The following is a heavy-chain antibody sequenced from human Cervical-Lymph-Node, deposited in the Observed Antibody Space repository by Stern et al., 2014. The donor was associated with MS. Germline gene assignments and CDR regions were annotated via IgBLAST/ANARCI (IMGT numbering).Heavy chain of an antibody. CDR2: VSGSGGST. D-gene: IGHD4-17*01. J-gene: IGHJ4*02. CDR3: AKSTVTSLSDY. Sequence: VQLVESGGGLVQPGGYLSLSCAASGFTFNSYAMSWVRQAPGKGLEWVSSVSGSGGSTYYADSVKGRFTISRDNSKNTLYLQMNSLRAEDTAVYYCAKSTVTSLSDYCGQGTLVTVSS. CDR1: GFTFNSYA. V-gene: IGHV3-23*04.